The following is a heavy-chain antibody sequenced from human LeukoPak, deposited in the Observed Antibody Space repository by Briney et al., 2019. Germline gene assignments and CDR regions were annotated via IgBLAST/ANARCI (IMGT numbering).Heavy chain of an antibody. D-gene: IGHD3-22*01. V-gene: IGHV1-18*01. Sequence: ASVKVSCKASGYTFTTYVISWVRQAPGQALEWMGWISANNGNTNYAQKLQGRVTMTTDTSTTTAYMELRSLGSDDTAVYYCARDRGHDIGGYFRYWGQGTLVTVSS. CDR2: ISANNGNT. J-gene: IGHJ4*02. CDR3: ARDRGHDIGGYFRY. CDR1: GYTFTTYV.